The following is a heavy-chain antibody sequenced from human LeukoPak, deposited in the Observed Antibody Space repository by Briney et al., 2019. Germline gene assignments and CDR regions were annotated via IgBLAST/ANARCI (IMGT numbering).Heavy chain of an antibody. Sequence: ASVKVSCKASGYTFTSYGISWVRQAPGQGLEWMGWISAYNGNTNYAQKLQGRVTMTTDTSTSTAYMELRSLRSDDTAVCYCARDTCSSTSCFQRSNWFDPWGQGTLVTVSS. CDR2: ISAYNGNT. CDR1: GYTFTSYG. D-gene: IGHD2-2*01. J-gene: IGHJ5*02. V-gene: IGHV1-18*04. CDR3: ARDTCSSTSCFQRSNWFDP.